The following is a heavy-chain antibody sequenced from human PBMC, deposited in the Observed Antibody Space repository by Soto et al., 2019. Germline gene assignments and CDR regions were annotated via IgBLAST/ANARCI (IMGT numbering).Heavy chain of an antibody. D-gene: IGHD3-10*01. CDR3: ARHMWFGELPSPYSMDV. J-gene: IGHJ6*03. V-gene: IGHV4-61*08. Sequence: SETLSLTCTVSGGSISSGGYSWSWIRQHPGKGRDWIGYSYYSGSTNYNPSLKSRVTISENPSKNKFSLKLSSVTAADTAVYYCARHMWFGELPSPYSMDVWGKGTTVTVSS. CDR2: SYYSGST. CDR1: GGSISSGGYS.